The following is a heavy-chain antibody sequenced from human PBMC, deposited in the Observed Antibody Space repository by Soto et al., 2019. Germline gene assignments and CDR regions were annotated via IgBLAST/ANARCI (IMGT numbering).Heavy chain of an antibody. CDR3: TTDPDYGAYVRLADDY. J-gene: IGHJ4*02. D-gene: IGHD4-17*01. V-gene: IGHV3-15*01. Sequence: EVQLVESGGGLVKPGGSLRLSCAASGFTFSNAWMSWVRQAPGKGLEWVGRIKSKTDGGTTDYAAPVKGRFTISRDDSKNTLYLQMNSLKTEDTAVYYCTTDPDYGAYVRLADDYWGQGTLVTVSS. CDR2: IKSKTDGGTT. CDR1: GFTFSNAW.